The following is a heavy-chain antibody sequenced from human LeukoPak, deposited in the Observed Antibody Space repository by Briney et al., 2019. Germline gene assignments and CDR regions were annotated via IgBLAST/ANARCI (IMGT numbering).Heavy chain of an antibody. J-gene: IGHJ6*03. CDR3: ARLDYYYYYMDV. CDR2: IYYSGST. Sequence: SETLSLTCTVSGGSITSSNWYWGWIRQTPGKGLEWIGSIYYSGSTYYNPSLKSRVTISVDTSKNQFSLKLSSVTAADTAVYYCARLDYYYYYMDVWGKGTTVTVSS. CDR1: GGSITSSNWY. V-gene: IGHV4-39*01.